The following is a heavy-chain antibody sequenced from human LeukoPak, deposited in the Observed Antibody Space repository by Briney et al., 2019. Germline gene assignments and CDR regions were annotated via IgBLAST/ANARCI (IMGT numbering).Heavy chain of an antibody. CDR1: GFTFSSYW. CDR2: IKQDGSEK. V-gene: IGHV3-7*01. D-gene: IGHD1-26*01. Sequence: TGGSLRLSCAASGFTFSSYWTSWVRQAPGKGLEWVANIKQDGSEKYYVDSVKGRFTISRDNAKNSLYLQMNSLRAEDTAVYYCARIGLGYYYFDYWGQGTLVTVSS. J-gene: IGHJ4*02. CDR3: ARIGLGYYYFDY.